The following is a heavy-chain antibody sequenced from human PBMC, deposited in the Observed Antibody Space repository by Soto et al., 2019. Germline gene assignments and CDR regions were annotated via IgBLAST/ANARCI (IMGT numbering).Heavy chain of an antibody. V-gene: IGHV1-18*01. Sequence: ASVKVSCKASGYTFTSYGISWVRQAPGQGLEWMGWISAYNGNTNYAQKPQGRVTMTTDISIATAYMELSSLRSDDTAIYYCARMATFGSLNWFDPWGQGTLVTVSS. J-gene: IGHJ5*02. CDR1: GYTFTSYG. CDR2: ISAYNGNT. D-gene: IGHD3-16*01. CDR3: ARMATFGSLNWFDP.